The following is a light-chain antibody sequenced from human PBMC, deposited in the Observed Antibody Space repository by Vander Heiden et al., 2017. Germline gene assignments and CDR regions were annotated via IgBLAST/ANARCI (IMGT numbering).Light chain of an antibody. CDR1: SSNIGAGYD. CDR2: NNS. CDR3: QSYDSGMSEVI. J-gene: IGLJ2*01. V-gene: IGLV1-40*01. Sequence: QSVLPQPPSVSGAPGQRVTISCTGSSSNIGAGYDVYWYQQLPGRAPKLINNNNSIRASAVADRFSGSKSGTSASLGITGLQAEDEADYYCQSYDSGMSEVIFGGGTKLTVL.